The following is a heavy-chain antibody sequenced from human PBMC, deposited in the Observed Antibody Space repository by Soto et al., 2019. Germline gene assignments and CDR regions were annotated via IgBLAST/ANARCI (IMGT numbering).Heavy chain of an antibody. CDR3: ARDDYSNYSFPSRSAAPHNYYYYYMDV. Sequence: PSATLSLTCTVSGGSISSSSYYWGWIRQPPGKGLEWIGSIYYSGSTYYNPSLKSRVTISVDTSKNQFSLKLSSVTAADTAVYYCARDDYSNYSFPSRSAAPHNYYYYYMDVWGKGTTVTVSS. V-gene: IGHV4-39*02. CDR2: IYYSGST. D-gene: IGHD4-4*01. J-gene: IGHJ6*03. CDR1: GGSISSSSYY.